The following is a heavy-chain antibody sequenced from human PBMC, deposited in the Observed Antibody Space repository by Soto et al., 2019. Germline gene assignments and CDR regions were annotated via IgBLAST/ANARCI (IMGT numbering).Heavy chain of an antibody. V-gene: IGHV4-34*01. J-gene: IGHJ4*02. D-gene: IGHD2-2*01. CDR3: ARRPSPDILIVPAAYFDY. Sequence: SETLSLTCAVYGGSFSGYAWTWIRQPPGKGLEWIGEINHSGISNYNPSLSSRVTISVDTSKNQFSLRLSSVTAADTALYYCARRPSPDILIVPAAYFDYWGQGALVTVSS. CDR1: GGSFSGYA. CDR2: INHSGIS.